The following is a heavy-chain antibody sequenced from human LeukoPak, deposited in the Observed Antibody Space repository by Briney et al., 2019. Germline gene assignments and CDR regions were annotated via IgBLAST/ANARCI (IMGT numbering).Heavy chain of an antibody. CDR3: ARGPAIGGSLNWFDP. CDR2: IHYSGNT. J-gene: IGHJ5*02. CDR1: GGSISSYY. D-gene: IGHD3-10*01. V-gene: IGHV4-59*08. Sequence: SETLSLTCTVSGGSISSYYGNWIRQPPGKGLEWVGYIHYSGNTNQNPSLMSRATISLDTSKNQFSLRLSSVTAADTAVYYCARGPAIGGSLNWFDPWGQGTLVTVSS.